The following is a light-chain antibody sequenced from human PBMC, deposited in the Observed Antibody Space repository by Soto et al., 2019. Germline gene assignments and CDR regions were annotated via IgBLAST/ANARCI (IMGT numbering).Light chain of an antibody. Sequence: DTQMTQSPSSLSASVGDRVTITCRASQDIRTDLAWYQQKPGKAPKRLIYLASNLQSGVPSRFSGSGSGTEFTLTISSLQHADFGTYFCLQHTSYPITFGPGTKVEIK. CDR2: LAS. V-gene: IGKV1-17*01. CDR3: LQHTSYPIT. J-gene: IGKJ3*01. CDR1: QDIRTD.